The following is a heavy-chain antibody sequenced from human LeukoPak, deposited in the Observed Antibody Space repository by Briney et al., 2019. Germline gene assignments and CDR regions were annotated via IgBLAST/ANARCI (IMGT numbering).Heavy chain of an antibody. CDR1: GFTFSSYA. J-gene: IGHJ3*02. V-gene: IGHV3-23*01. D-gene: IGHD3-22*01. CDR2: ISGSGGST. Sequence: SGGSLRLSCAASGFTFSSYAMSWVRQAPGKGLEWVSAISGSGGSTYYADPVKGRFTISRDNAKNSLYLQMNSLRAEDTAVYYCAKQIYYDSSGHSGYDAFDIWGQGTMVAVSS. CDR3: AKQIYYDSSGHSGYDAFDI.